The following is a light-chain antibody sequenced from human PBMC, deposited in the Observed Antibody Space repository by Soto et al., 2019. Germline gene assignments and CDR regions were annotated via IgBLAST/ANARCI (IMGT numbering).Light chain of an antibody. V-gene: IGKV3-20*01. CDR2: RAS. Sequence: EIVLTQYPGTLSLSPGERATLSCRASQTISDNYLAWYQQKPGQAPRLLIYRASSRATGIPDRFSGSGSGTDFTLTISRLEPEDIAVYWCQQSGNSPRTFGQGTKVEVK. CDR1: QTISDNY. CDR3: QQSGNSPRT. J-gene: IGKJ1*01.